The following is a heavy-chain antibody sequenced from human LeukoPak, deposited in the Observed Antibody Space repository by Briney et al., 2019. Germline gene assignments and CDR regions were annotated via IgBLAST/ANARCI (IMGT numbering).Heavy chain of an antibody. J-gene: IGHJ6*02. Sequence: GGSLRLSCAASGFTFSGYGIHWVRQAPGKGLEWVAAISYDGSGKYYTDSVKGRFTISRDNSKNTLHLQMSSLRTEDTAVYYCAKDWRWHEPIYGMNVWGQGTTVTVSS. V-gene: IGHV3-30*18. CDR3: AKDWRWHEPIYGMNV. CDR1: GFTFSGYG. CDR2: ISYDGSGK. D-gene: IGHD5-24*01.